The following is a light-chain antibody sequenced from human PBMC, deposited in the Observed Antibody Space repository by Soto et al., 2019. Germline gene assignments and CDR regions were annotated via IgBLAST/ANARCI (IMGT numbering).Light chain of an antibody. CDR2: RAS. Sequence: DRVMTQSPATLSVSPGERVTLSCRASQSVGTDLAWYQQKPGQAPRLLVYRASTRATGIPARFSGSGSDTEFTLTISSRQSEDFGVYYCHQYNTWPPITFGQGTRLEIK. V-gene: IGKV3-15*01. J-gene: IGKJ5*01. CDR3: HQYNTWPPIT. CDR1: QSVGTD.